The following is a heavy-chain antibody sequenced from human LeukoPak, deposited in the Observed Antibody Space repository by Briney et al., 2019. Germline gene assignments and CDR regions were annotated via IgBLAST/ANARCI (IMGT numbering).Heavy chain of an antibody. Sequence: ASVKVSCKASGYTFTSYGIYWVRQAPGQGLEWLGWINTNTGNPTYAQGFTGRFVFSLETSVSTSYLQISSLKADDTAVYYCARGRGSSARLGYYFYYTDVGGKGTTVTVSS. CDR3: ARGRGSSARLGYYFYYTDV. V-gene: IGHV7-4-1*02. CDR2: INTNTGNP. D-gene: IGHD1-26*01. CDR1: GYTFTSYG. J-gene: IGHJ6*03.